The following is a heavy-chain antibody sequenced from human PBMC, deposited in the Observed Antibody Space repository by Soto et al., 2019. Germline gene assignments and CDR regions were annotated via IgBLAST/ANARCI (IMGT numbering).Heavy chain of an antibody. CDR1: GFSFSSYA. CDR2: ISGRGGRS. Sequence: DVQLLESGGGLVQPGGSLRLSCADSGFSFSSYAMVWVRQAPGKGLEWVAVISGRGGRSYFADSLKGGFTLSRDNSKNVLSLEMNSLRAEDTAIYFCAKGSIEYSAAVDNWGQGTLVVVSS. CDR3: AKGSIEYSAAVDN. V-gene: IGHV3-23*01. J-gene: IGHJ4*02. D-gene: IGHD5-12*01.